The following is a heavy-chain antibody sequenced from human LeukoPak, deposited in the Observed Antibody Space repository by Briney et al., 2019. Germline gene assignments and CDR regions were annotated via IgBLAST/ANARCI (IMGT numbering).Heavy chain of an antibody. CDR2: IYHSGTT. V-gene: IGHV4-30-2*01. D-gene: IGHD2-15*01. Sequence: SETLSLTCAVSGGSISSDDYSWSWIRQPPGQGLEWIAYIYHSGTTYYNPSLKSRVTISVDRSKNQFSLRLGSVTAADTAVYYCARAHHRTDGTCFNWFDPWGQGTLVTVSS. CDR3: ARAHHRTDGTCFNWFDP. CDR1: GGSISSDDYS. J-gene: IGHJ5*02.